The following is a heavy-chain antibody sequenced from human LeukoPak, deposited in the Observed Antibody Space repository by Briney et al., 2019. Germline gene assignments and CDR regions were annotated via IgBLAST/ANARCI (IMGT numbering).Heavy chain of an antibody. J-gene: IGHJ4*02. D-gene: IGHD3-10*01. CDR3: ASGWGQFDY. CDR2: ISSSSSYI. CDR1: GFTFSSYS. V-gene: IGHV3-21*01. Sequence: GGSLRLSCAASGFTFSSYSMNWVRQAPGKGLEWVSSISSSSSYIYYADSMKGRFTISRDNAKNSLYPQMNSLRAEDTAVYYCASGWGQFDYWGQGTLVTVSS.